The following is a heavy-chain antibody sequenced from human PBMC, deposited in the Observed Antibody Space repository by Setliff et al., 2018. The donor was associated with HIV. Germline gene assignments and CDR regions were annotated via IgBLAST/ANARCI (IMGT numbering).Heavy chain of an antibody. Sequence: SETLSLTCAVYGGSFSDYFWTWIRQPPGKGLEWIGDSNHSGSTNYNPSLKSRVTISLDTSKNQFSLKLSSVTAADTAVYYCARDLPGGSGIMYNWFDPWGQGTLVTVSS. CDR1: GGSFSDYF. V-gene: IGHV4-34*01. CDR3: ARDLPGGSGIMYNWFDP. J-gene: IGHJ5*02. D-gene: IGHD3-10*01. CDR2: SNHSGST.